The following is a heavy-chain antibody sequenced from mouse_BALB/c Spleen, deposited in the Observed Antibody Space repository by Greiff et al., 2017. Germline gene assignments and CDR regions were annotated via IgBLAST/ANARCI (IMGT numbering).Heavy chain of an antibody. J-gene: IGHJ4*01. Sequence: QVHVKQSGPELVKPGASVKISCKASGYAFSSSWMNWVKQRPGQGLEWIGRIYPGDGDTNYNGKFKGKATLTADKSSSTAYMQLSSLTSVDSAVYFCARDWSYAMDYWGQGTSVTVSS. CDR1: GYAFSSSW. D-gene: IGHD4-1*01. CDR2: IYPGDGDT. CDR3: ARDWSYAMDY. V-gene: IGHV1-82*01.